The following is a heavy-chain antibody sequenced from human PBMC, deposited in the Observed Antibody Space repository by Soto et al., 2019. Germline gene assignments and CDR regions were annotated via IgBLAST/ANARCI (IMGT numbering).Heavy chain of an antibody. CDR1: GGSISSYY. CDR2: IYYSGST. Sequence: SETLSLTCTVSGGSISSYYWSWIRQPPGKGLEWIGYIYYSGSTNYNPSLKSRVTISVDTSKNQFSLKLSSVTAADTAVYYCARVWPQQNYYYFSMDVWGQATTVTVSS. CDR3: ARVWPQQNYYYFSMDV. D-gene: IGHD1-1*01. V-gene: IGHV4-59*01. J-gene: IGHJ6*02.